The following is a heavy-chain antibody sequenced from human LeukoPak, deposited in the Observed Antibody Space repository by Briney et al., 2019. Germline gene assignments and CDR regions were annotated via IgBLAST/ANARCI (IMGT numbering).Heavy chain of an antibody. V-gene: IGHV4-59*01. D-gene: IGHD5-18*01. CDR3: ARVDTAMGLMDV. CDR2: IYYSGST. Sequence: MASETLSLTCTVSGGSISSYYWSWIRQPPGKGLEWIGYIYYSGSTNYNPSLKSRVTISVDTSKNQFSLKLSSVAAADTAVYYCARVDTAMGLMDVWGQGTTVTVSS. CDR1: GGSISSYY. J-gene: IGHJ6*02.